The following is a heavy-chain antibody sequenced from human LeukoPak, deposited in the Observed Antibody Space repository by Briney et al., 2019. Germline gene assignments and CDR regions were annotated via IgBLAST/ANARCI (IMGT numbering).Heavy chain of an antibody. D-gene: IGHD1-1*01. CDR3: ARHSRWNVDCFDP. CDR1: GGSISSSSYY. Sequence: ASETLSLTCTVSGGSISSSSYYWGWIRQPPGKGLEWMGSIYYSGSTYYNPSPKSRVAISVVTSKNQFSLKLSSLTAAATAVYYCARHSRWNVDCFDPWGQGTLVTVSS. V-gene: IGHV4-39*01. CDR2: IYYSGST. J-gene: IGHJ5*02.